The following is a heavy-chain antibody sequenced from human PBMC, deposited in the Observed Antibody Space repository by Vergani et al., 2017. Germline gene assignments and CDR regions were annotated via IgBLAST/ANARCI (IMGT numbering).Heavy chain of an antibody. CDR3: AKALGTLAGY. V-gene: IGHV3-30*18. CDR2: ISYDGSNK. CDR1: GFTFSSYG. D-gene: IGHD1-1*01. Sequence: QVQLVESGGGVVQPGRSLRLSCAASGFTFSSYGMHWVRQAPGKGLEWVAVISYDGSNKYYADSVKGRFTISRDNSKNTLYLQMNSLRAKDTAVYYCAKALGTLAGYWGQGTLVTVSS. J-gene: IGHJ4*02.